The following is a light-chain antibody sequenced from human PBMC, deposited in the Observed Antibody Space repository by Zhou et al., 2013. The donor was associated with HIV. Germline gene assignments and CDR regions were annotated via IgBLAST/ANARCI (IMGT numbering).Light chain of an antibody. CDR2: GAS. V-gene: IGKV3-20*01. CDR3: QQYGSSPPKYT. Sequence: EFVLTQSPGTLSLSPGERATLSCRTSQSVTSNFLAWYQQKPGQAPRLLIYGASSRATGIPDRFSGSGSGTDFTLTISRLEPEDFAVYYCQQYGSSPPKYTFGQGTKLEIK. J-gene: IGKJ2*01. CDR1: QSVTSNF.